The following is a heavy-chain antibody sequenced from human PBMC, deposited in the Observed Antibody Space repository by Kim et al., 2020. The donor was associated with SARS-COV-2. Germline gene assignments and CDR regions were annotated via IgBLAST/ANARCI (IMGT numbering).Heavy chain of an antibody. CDR3: AKVGIPGTYDRSGYYGAFDI. V-gene: IGHV3-23*01. CDR2: ISGTVDST. CDR1: GFTFRSYG. Sequence: GGSLRRSCAAQGFTFRSYGMSWVRQAPGKGLEWVSAISGTVDSTYYADSVKGRFTLSRDNSKSTLYLQMNSLRAEDTAVYYCAKVGIPGTYDRSGYYGAFDIWGQGTTVTVSS. D-gene: IGHD3-22*01. J-gene: IGHJ3*02.